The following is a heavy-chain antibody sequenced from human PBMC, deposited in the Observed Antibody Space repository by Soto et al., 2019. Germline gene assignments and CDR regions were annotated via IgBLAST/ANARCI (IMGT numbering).Heavy chain of an antibody. CDR2: IYYTGST. CDR3: ARLIYSYGEAYFDY. Sequence: RSLTCPVSGGSIISSGYYWGWIRQPPGKGLEWIGSIYYTGSTYYNPSLKSRVTISVDTSKNQFSLRLSSVTAADTAVYYCARLIYSYGEAYFDYWGQGTLVTVSS. J-gene: IGHJ4*02. D-gene: IGHD5-18*01. V-gene: IGHV4-39*01. CDR1: GGSIISSGYY.